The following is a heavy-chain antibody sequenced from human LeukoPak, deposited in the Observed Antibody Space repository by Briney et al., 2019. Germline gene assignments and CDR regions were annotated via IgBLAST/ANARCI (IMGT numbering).Heavy chain of an antibody. Sequence: PSETLSLTCAVYGGSFSGYYWSWLRQPPGKGLEWIGEINHSGSTNYNPSLKSRVTISVDTSKNQFPLKLSSVTAADTAVYYCARQRRNRITIFGVVPDAFDIWGQGTMVTVSS. CDR1: GGSFSGYY. J-gene: IGHJ3*02. V-gene: IGHV4-34*01. CDR2: INHSGST. D-gene: IGHD3-3*01. CDR3: ARQRRNRITIFGVVPDAFDI.